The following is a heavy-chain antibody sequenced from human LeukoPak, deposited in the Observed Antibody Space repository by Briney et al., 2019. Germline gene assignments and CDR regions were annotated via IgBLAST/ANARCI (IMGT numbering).Heavy chain of an antibody. V-gene: IGHV4-34*01. CDR3: AKPSNYYGSATDAFDF. Sequence: SETLSLTCVVYGGSFSGYYWSWIRQPPGKGLEWIGEINHNGRTNYNPSLESRVTISVDTSKNQFSLKLSSVTAADTAVYYCAKPSNYYGSATDAFDFWGQGTMVTVSS. CDR2: INHNGRT. CDR1: GGSFSGYY. D-gene: IGHD3-10*01. J-gene: IGHJ3*01.